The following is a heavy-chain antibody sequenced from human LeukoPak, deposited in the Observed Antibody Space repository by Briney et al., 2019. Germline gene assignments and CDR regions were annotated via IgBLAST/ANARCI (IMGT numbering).Heavy chain of an antibody. Sequence: SETLSLTCTVSGGSISRYYWSWIRQPPGKGLEWIGYIYYSGSTNYNPSLKSRVTISVDTSKNQFSLKLSSVTAADTAVYYCARDRPAANWFDPWGQGTLVTVSS. CDR3: ARDRPAANWFDP. CDR2: IYYSGST. D-gene: IGHD2-2*01. CDR1: GGSISRYY. V-gene: IGHV4-59*01. J-gene: IGHJ5*02.